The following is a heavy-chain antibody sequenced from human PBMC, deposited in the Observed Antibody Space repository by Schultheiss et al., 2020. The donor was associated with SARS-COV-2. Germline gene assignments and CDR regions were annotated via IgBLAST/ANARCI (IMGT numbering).Heavy chain of an antibody. V-gene: IGHV3-33*08. J-gene: IGHJ6*02. CDR2: IWYDGSNK. CDR1: GFTFSSSW. D-gene: IGHD5-18*01. CDR3: ARDGGSYGGPHHGMDV. Sequence: GGSLRLSCAASGFTFSSSWMHWVRQAPGKGLEWVAVIWYDGSNKNFADSVKGRFTISRDNSKNTLYLQMNSLRAEDTAVYYCARDGGSYGGPHHGMDVWGQGTTVTVSS.